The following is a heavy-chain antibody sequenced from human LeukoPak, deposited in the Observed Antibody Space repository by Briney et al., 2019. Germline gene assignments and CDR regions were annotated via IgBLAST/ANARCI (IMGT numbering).Heavy chain of an antibody. V-gene: IGHV3-30*04. CDR2: ISHDGTNK. Sequence: GGSLRLSCAASGFTFSRYAMHWVRQAPGKGLEWVAIISHDGTNKYYTDSVKGRFTISRDTSKNTLFLQMNSLRAEDTAVYYCARDGLAAATLHWCFDLWGRGTLVTVSS. D-gene: IGHD2-15*01. CDR1: GFTFSRYA. J-gene: IGHJ2*01. CDR3: ARDGLAAATLHWCFDL.